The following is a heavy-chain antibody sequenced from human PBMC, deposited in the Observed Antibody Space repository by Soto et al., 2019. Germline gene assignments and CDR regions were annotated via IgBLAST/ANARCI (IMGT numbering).Heavy chain of an antibody. V-gene: IGHV3-23*01. CDR3: AKEDDLWTNGHFDI. D-gene: IGHD3-3*01. J-gene: IGHJ3*02. CDR2: ISGSGGNT. CDR1: GFTFSNYD. Sequence: EVQLLESGGGWVQPGGSLRLSCAASGFTFSNYDMSWVRQAPGKGLEWVSAISGSGGNTYYADSVKGRFTISRDNSKNTLYVQMNSVRSEDTAIYYCAKEDDLWTNGHFDIWGQGTLVTVSS.